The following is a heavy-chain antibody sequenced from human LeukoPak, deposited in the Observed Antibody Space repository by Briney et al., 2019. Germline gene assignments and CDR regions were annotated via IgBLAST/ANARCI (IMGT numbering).Heavy chain of an antibody. J-gene: IGHJ4*02. CDR2: IKSKTNGGTT. Sequence: GGSLRLSCAASGFTFINAWMGWVRQAPGKGLEWVGRIKSKTNGGTTDYAAPVKGRFTVSRDDLENTLYLQINSLKTEDTAVYYCAKASTVFKIDYWGQGTLVTVSS. CDR1: GFTFINAW. D-gene: IGHD3-3*01. CDR3: AKASTVFKIDY. V-gene: IGHV3-15*01.